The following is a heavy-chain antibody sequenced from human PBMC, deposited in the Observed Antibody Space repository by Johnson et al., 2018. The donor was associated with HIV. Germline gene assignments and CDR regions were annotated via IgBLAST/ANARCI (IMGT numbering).Heavy chain of an antibody. D-gene: IGHD6-13*01. CDR2: TWYDGSNK. J-gene: IGHJ3*02. CDR1: GYTFSSYG. Sequence: VLLLESGRNLVQPGRSLRLSCAASGYTFSSYGMHWVSQAPGKELEWVAVTWYDGSNKYYADSVKGRITNSRDNSKNTLYLQMNSLRAEDTAVYYCAKDSWDSSWSDDAFDIWGQGTMVTVSS. V-gene: IGHV3-33*06. CDR3: AKDSWDSSWSDDAFDI.